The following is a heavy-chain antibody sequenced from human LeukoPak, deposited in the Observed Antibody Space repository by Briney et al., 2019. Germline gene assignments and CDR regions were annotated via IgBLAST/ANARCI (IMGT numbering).Heavy chain of an antibody. V-gene: IGHV4-34*01. CDR1: GGSFSGYY. J-gene: IGHJ4*02. D-gene: IGHD3-16*02. Sequence: SSETLSLTCAVYGGSFSGYYWSWIRQPPGKGLEWIGEINHSGSTNYNPSLKSRVTISVDTSKNQFSLKLSSVTAADTAVYYCARGVFRYDYVWGSYRYTGYFDYWGQGTLVTVSS. CDR2: INHSGST. CDR3: ARGVFRYDYVWGSYRYTGYFDY.